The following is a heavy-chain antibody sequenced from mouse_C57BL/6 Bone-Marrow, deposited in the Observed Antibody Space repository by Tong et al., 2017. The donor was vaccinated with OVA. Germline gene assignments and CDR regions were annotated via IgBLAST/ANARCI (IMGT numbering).Heavy chain of an antibody. Sequence: EVQLQESGAELVKPGASVKLSCKTSGFNIKDYYMHWVKQRTEQGLEWIGKIHPEDGETKYNPKFQGKATLTADTSSITDYLQVSSLPSEDTAVYYCARPDLFAYCGQATLVTVSS. CDR1: GFNIKDYY. V-gene: IGHV14-2*01. J-gene: IGHJ3*01. CDR3: ARPDLFAY. CDR2: IHPEDGET.